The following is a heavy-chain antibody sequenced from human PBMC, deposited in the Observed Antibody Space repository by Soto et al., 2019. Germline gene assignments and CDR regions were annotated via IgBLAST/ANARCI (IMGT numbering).Heavy chain of an antibody. CDR1: GFTFVTYS. Sequence: EVQLLESGGGLVQPGGSLRLSCAASGFTFVTYSMSWLRQAPGKGLEWVSVISGSGSATNYADSVKGRFTISRDNSKDTLYLQMNSLRAEDTAVYYCAKRRYCSGVSCPPEGGPFQLWGQGTLVTVSS. J-gene: IGHJ1*01. CDR2: ISGSGSAT. D-gene: IGHD2-15*01. V-gene: IGHV3-23*01. CDR3: AKRRYCSGVSCPPEGGPFQL.